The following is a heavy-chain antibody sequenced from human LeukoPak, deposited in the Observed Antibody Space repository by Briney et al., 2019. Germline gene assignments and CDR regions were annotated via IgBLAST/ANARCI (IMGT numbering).Heavy chain of an antibody. J-gene: IGHJ5*02. CDR3: ARDLLTGYLNWFDP. D-gene: IGHD3-9*01. CDR2: ISAYNGNT. Sequence: ASVKVSFKASGYTFTSYGISWVRQAPGQGLEWMGWISAYNGNTNYAQKLQGRVTMTTDTSTSTAYMELRSLRSDDTAVYYCARDLLTGYLNWFDPWGQGTLVTVSS. V-gene: IGHV1-18*01. CDR1: GYTFTSYG.